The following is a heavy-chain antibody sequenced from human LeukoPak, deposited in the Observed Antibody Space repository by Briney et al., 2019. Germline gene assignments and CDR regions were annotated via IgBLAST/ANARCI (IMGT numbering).Heavy chain of an antibody. CDR1: GGTFSSYA. CDR2: INPNSGGT. CDR3: ARESGMASFDC. Sequence: ASVKVSCKASGGTFSSYAISWVRRAPGQGLEWMGWINPNSGGTNYAQKFQGRVTMTSDTSISTAYMELSRLRSDDTAVYYCARESGMASFDCWGQGTPVTVSS. J-gene: IGHJ4*02. D-gene: IGHD2-8*01. V-gene: IGHV1-2*02.